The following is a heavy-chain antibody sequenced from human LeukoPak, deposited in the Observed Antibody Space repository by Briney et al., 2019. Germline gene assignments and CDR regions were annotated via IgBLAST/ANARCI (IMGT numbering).Heavy chain of an antibody. CDR1: GFSLSTTGMR. V-gene: IGHV2-70*04. J-gene: IGHJ4*02. CDR3: ARTYCSAGSCYFLFDY. D-gene: IGHD2-15*01. CDR2: IDWDDDK. Sequence: SGPALVKPTRTLTLTCTFSGFSLSTTGMRVSWIRQPPGKALEWLARIDWDDDKFYSTSLRTRLTISKDTSKNQVVLTMTNMDPVDTATYYCARTYCSAGSCYFLFDYWGQGTLVTVSS.